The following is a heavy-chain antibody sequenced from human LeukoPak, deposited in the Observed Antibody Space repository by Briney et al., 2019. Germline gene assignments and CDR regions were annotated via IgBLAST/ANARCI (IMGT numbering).Heavy chain of an antibody. Sequence: SETLFLTCAVSGGSISSGGYSWSWIRQPPGKGLEWIGYIYHSGSTYYNPSLKSRVTISVDRSKSQFSLKLSSVTAADTAVYYCARSGYCSGGSCYAAPWFDPWGQGTLVTVSS. D-gene: IGHD2-15*01. CDR2: IYHSGST. CDR1: GGSISSGGYS. J-gene: IGHJ5*02. CDR3: ARSGYCSGGSCYAAPWFDP. V-gene: IGHV4-30-2*01.